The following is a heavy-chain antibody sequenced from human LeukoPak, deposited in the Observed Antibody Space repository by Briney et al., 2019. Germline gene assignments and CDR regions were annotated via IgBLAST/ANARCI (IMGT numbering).Heavy chain of an antibody. CDR3: ARGSREWELLGPIDY. CDR1: GDSVSSNSAA. D-gene: IGHD1-26*01. V-gene: IGHV6-1*01. J-gene: IGHJ4*02. Sequence: SQTLSLTCAISGDSVSSNSAAWNWIRQSPSRGLEWLGRTYYGSKWYNDYAVSVKSRITINPDTSKNQFSLQLNSVTPEDTAVYYCARGSREWELLGPIDYWGQGTLVTVSS. CDR2: TYYGSKWYN.